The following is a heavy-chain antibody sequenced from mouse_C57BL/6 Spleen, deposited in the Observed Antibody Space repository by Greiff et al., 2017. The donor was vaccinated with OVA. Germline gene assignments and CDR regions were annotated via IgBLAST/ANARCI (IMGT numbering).Heavy chain of an antibody. V-gene: IGHV1-59*01. J-gene: IGHJ4*01. CDR1: GYTFTSYW. CDR2: IDPSDSYT. CDR3: ARLDQYYARDY. Sequence: QVQLQQPGAELVRPGTSVKLSCKASGYTFTSYWMHWVKQRPGQGLEWIGVIDPSDSYTNYNQKFKGKATLTVDTSSSTAYMQLSSLTSEDSAVYYCARLDQYYARDYWGQGTSVTVSS.